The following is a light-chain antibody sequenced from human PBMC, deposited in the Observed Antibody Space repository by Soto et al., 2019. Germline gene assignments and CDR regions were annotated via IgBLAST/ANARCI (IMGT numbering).Light chain of an antibody. J-gene: IGKJ1*01. V-gene: IGKV1-39*01. Sequence: DIQMTQSPSSLSASIGERVTITCRASQYISSYLNWYQQKPGSAPKLLIYAASTLQSGVPSRFSGRGSGTDFTLTIGSLQPDDIATYYCQQYSSYSAWTFGEGTKVDIK. CDR2: AAS. CDR1: QYISSY. CDR3: QQYSSYSAWT.